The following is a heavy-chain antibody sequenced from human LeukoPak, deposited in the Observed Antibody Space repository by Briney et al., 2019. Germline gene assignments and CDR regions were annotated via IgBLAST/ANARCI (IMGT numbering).Heavy chain of an antibody. J-gene: IGHJ4*02. CDR2: IYYSGST. CDR3: ARGLELYYIDY. Sequence: PSETLSLTCTVSGGSISSYYWSWIRQSPGKGLEWIGYIYYSGSTNYNPSLKSRVTTSVDTSKNQFSLKLSSVTAADTAVYYCARGLELYYIDYWGQGTLVTVSS. D-gene: IGHD1-7*01. V-gene: IGHV4-59*01. CDR1: GGSISSYY.